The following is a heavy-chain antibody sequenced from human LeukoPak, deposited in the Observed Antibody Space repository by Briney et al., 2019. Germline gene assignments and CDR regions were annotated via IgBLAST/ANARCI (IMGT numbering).Heavy chain of an antibody. J-gene: IGHJ5*02. CDR3: ARLGAVLTSVNWFDP. CDR1: GGSISSSDYC. D-gene: IGHD4-23*01. V-gene: IGHV4-39*07. Sequence: SETLSLTCTVSGGSISSSDYCWGWVRQPPGKGLEWIGSFYHSGSTYYNSSLKSRLTMSVDPSRNQFSLKLTAVTAADTAVYYCARLGAVLTSVNWFDPWGQGTLVTVSS. CDR2: FYHSGST.